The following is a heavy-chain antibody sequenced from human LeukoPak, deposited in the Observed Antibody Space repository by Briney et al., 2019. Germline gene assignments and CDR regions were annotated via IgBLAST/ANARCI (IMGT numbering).Heavy chain of an antibody. Sequence: GGSLRLSCAASGFSFDDYGMSWVRQAPGKRLEWVSGINWNGGSTGYADSVKGRFTISRDNAKNSLYLQMNSLRAEDTAVYYCAKDGTGTPYYYYYYMDVWGKGTTVTVSS. CDR2: INWNGGST. CDR3: AKDGTGTPYYYYYYMDV. D-gene: IGHD1-1*01. J-gene: IGHJ6*03. V-gene: IGHV3-20*04. CDR1: GFSFDDYG.